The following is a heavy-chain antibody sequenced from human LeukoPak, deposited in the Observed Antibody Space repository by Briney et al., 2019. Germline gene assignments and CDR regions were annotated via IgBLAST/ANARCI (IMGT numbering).Heavy chain of an antibody. V-gene: IGHV1-8*03. D-gene: IGHD4-23*01. Sequence: GASVKVSCKASGYTFTSYGINWVRQATGQGLEWMGWMNRNSGNTGYAQKFQGRVTITRNTSISTAYMELSSLRSEDTAVYYCARGRRTVVTPGYYYYYMDVWGKGTTVTVSS. CDR1: GYTFTSYG. J-gene: IGHJ6*03. CDR2: MNRNSGNT. CDR3: ARGRRTVVTPGYYYYYMDV.